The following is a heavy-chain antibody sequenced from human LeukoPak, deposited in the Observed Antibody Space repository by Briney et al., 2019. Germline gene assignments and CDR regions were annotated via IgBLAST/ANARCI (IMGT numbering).Heavy chain of an antibody. CDR2: IIPIFGTA. Sequence: ASVKVSCKASGGTFSSYAISWVRQAPGQGLEWMGGIIPIFGTANYAQKFQGRVTITADKSTSTAYMELSSLRSEDTAVYYCAKDPLLWFGELYIPRYYYMDVWGKGTTVTVSS. V-gene: IGHV1-69*06. CDR1: GGTFSSYA. D-gene: IGHD3-10*01. J-gene: IGHJ6*03. CDR3: AKDPLLWFGELYIPRYYYMDV.